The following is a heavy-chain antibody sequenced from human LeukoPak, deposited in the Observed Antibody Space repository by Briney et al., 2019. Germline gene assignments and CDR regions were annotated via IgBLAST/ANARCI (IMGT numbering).Heavy chain of an antibody. CDR2: IYYSGST. D-gene: IGHD5-12*01. J-gene: IGHJ3*02. CDR3: SRNGYEAFDI. CDR1: GGSISSYY. Sequence: PSETLSLTCTVSGGSISSYYWIWLRQPPGKGLEWIGYIYYSGSTNYNPSLKSRVTIPVETSKNHFSLKLSPVTAADTAVFYCSRNGYEAFDIWGEGRIVTV. V-gene: IGHV4-59*08.